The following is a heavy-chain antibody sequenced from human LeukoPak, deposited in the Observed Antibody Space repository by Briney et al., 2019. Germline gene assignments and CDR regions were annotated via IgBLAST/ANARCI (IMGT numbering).Heavy chain of an antibody. CDR3: ASHYGDSYFGF. CDR2: IYIGGST. J-gene: IGHJ4*02. D-gene: IGHD4-17*01. CDR1: GAFITSGTYY. Sequence: SETLSLTCTVSGAFITSGTYYWNWIRQPPGKGLEWIGRIYIGGSTNYNPSLKSRVTISLDTSQNQFSLKLTSLTAADTAVYYCASHYGDSYFGFWGQGTLVTVSS. V-gene: IGHV4-61*02.